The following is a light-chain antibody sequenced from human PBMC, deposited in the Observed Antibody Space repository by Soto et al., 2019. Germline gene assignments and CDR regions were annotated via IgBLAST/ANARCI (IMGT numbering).Light chain of an antibody. CDR1: QSVSGN. J-gene: IGKJ4*01. V-gene: IGKV3-15*01. Sequence: EIVMTQSPATLSVSPGERATLSCRASQSVSGNLAWYQQKPGQAPRLLIYGASTRATGIPARFSGSGSGTEFTLTLSSLQSEDFAVYYCQQYNNWTLTFGGGTKVEIK. CDR3: QQYNNWTLT. CDR2: GAS.